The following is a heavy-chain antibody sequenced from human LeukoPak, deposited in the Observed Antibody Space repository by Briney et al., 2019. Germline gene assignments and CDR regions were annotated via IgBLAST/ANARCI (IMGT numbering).Heavy chain of an antibody. V-gene: IGHV3-15*01. CDR1: GFTFTNAC. CDR2: IKGQTDGGTT. D-gene: IGHD5-18*01. CDR3: TTGTWIQLWLADY. Sequence: GGSLRLSCKGSGFTFTNACMSWVRLAPGKGLEWVGHIKGQTDGGTTDYAAPVKGRFTISRDDSKNTLYLQLNSLKTEDTAVYYCTTGTWIQLWLADYWGQGTLVTVSS. J-gene: IGHJ4*02.